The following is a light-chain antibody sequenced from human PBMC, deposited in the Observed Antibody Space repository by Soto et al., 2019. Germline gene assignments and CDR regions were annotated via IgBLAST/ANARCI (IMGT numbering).Light chain of an antibody. CDR3: QQYNDWTPRYT. CDR1: QSVSSN. CDR2: DAS. Sequence: EIVMTQSPATLSVSPGERATLSCRASQSVSSNLAWYQQKPGQAPRLLIYDASTRATGIPARFSGSGSETEFTLTISSLQSEDVAVYYCQQYNDWTPRYTFGRGTKLEIK. J-gene: IGKJ2*01. V-gene: IGKV3-15*01.